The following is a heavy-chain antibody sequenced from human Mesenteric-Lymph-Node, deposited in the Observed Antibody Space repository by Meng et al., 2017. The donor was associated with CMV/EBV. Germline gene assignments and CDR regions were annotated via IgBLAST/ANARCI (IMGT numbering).Heavy chain of an antibody. CDR3: ARDFMECLDY. D-gene: IGHD3-3*01. Sequence: SLKISCAASGFTFDDYAMHWVRQAPGKGLEWVSGISWNSGSIGYADSVKGRFTISRDNAKNSLYLQMNSLRAEDTAVYYCARDFMECLDYWGQGTLVTVSS. CDR2: ISWNSGSI. V-gene: IGHV3-9*01. CDR1: GFTFDDYA. J-gene: IGHJ4*02.